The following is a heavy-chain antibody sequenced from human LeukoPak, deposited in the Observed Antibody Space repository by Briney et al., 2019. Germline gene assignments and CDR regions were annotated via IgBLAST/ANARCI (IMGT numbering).Heavy chain of an antibody. CDR1: GLTFSAYA. CDR3: ARDPNGDYIGAFDM. J-gene: IGHJ3*02. CDR2: IRGGGTSE. Sequence: GGSLRLSCTASGLTFSAYAMMWVRQAPGKGPEWVSAIRGGGTSEFYADSVKGRFRISRDNSKDTLFLQMNSLRAEDTAVYYCARDPNGDYIGAFDMWGPGTMVTVSS. V-gene: IGHV3-23*01. D-gene: IGHD4-17*01.